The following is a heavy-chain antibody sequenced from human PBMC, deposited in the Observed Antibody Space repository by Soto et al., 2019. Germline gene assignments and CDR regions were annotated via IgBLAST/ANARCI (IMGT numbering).Heavy chain of an antibody. D-gene: IGHD4-17*01. J-gene: IGHJ4*02. Sequence: EVQLLESGGDLVQPGRSLRLSCAASGFTFSGYAMSWVRQAPGKGLEWVSVIHGGGNSAYYADSVKGRFTISRDNSKNTLYLQMSSLRGEATAAEYCAKNRSRVTTSWHFDYWGQGPMVTVSP. CDR3: AKNRSRVTTSWHFDY. CDR2: IHGGGNSA. V-gene: IGHV3-23*01. CDR1: GFTFSGYA.